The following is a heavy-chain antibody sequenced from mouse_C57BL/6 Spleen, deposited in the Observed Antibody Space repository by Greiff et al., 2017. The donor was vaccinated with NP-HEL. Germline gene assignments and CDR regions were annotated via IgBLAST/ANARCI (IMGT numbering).Heavy chain of an antibody. J-gene: IGHJ3*01. D-gene: IGHD2-4*01. V-gene: IGHV1-54*01. CDR3: ARGVYYDYDVFAY. CDR1: GYAFTNYL. Sequence: QVQLKQSGAELVRPGTSVKVSCKASGYAFTNYLIEWVKQRPGQGLEWIGVINPGSGGTNYNEKFKGKATLTADKSSSTAYMQLSSLTSEDSAVYFCARGVYYDYDVFAYWGQGTLVTVSA. CDR2: INPGSGGT.